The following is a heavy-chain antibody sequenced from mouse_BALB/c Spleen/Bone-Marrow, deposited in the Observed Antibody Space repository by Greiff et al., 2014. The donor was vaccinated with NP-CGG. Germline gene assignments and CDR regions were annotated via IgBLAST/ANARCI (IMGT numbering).Heavy chain of an antibody. V-gene: IGHV1-9*01. D-gene: IGHD1-1*01. CDR1: GYTFSNYW. J-gene: IGHJ2*01. CDR2: ILPGSGTA. Sequence: SGAELMKPGASVKISCKATGYTFSNYWIDWVKQRPGHGLEWIGEILPGSGTANYNEKFKGKATFTADTSSNTAYMQLSSLTSEVSALYYCARASVVPYYFDFWGQGTTLTVSS. CDR3: ARASVVPYYFDF.